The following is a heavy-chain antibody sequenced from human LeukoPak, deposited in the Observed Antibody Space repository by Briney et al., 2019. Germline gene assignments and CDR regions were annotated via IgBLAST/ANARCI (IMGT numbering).Heavy chain of an antibody. Sequence: ASVKVSCKASGYTFTSYGISWVRQAPGQGLEWMGWISAYNGNTNYAQKLQGRVTMTTDTSTSTAYMELRSLRSDDTAVYYCARDQRHIVVVPAAIFYYYYMDVWGKGTTVTISS. CDR3: ARDQRHIVVVPAAIFYYYYMDV. J-gene: IGHJ6*03. V-gene: IGHV1-18*01. D-gene: IGHD2-2*01. CDR1: GYTFTSYG. CDR2: ISAYNGNT.